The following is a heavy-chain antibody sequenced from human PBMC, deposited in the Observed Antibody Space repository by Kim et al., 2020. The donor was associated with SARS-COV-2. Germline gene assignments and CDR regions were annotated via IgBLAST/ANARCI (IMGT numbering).Heavy chain of an antibody. J-gene: IGHJ3*02. Sequence: SVKVSCKASGGTFSSYTISWVRQAPGQGLEWMGRIIPILGIANYAQKFQGRVTITADKSTSTAYMELSSLRSEDTAVYYCARGWLQFGAFDIWGQGTMVTVSS. V-gene: IGHV1-69*02. D-gene: IGHD5-12*01. CDR3: ARGWLQFGAFDI. CDR1: GGTFSSYT. CDR2: IIPILGIA.